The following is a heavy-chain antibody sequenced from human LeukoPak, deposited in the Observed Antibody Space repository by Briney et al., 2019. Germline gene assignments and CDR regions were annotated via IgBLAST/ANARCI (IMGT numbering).Heavy chain of an antibody. CDR1: EVIFSNFW. CDR2: INQDGSEK. J-gene: IGHJ4*02. V-gene: IGHV3-7*01. Sequence: GGSLRLSCVDSEVIFSNFWMTWVRQAPGKGLEWVANINQDGSEKYSADSVRGRFTISRDNAKNSLYLQVDSLRVEDTAVYFCARISFRSPDYWGQGTLVTISS. CDR3: ARISFRSPDY. D-gene: IGHD2/OR15-2a*01.